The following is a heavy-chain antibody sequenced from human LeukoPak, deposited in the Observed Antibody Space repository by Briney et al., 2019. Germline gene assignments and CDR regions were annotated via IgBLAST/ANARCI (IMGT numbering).Heavy chain of an antibody. J-gene: IGHJ4*02. V-gene: IGHV3-74*01. CDR2: INSDGGTT. CDR1: EFTFSSYW. D-gene: IGHD6-19*01. CDR3: ARDLGAVAGTDDY. Sequence: PGGSLRLSCAASEFTFSSYWMHWVRQAPGKVLVWVSLINSDGGTTRYAESVKGRFTISRDNAKKTLYLQMNSLSAEDTAVYYCARDLGAVAGTDDYWGQGTLVTVSS.